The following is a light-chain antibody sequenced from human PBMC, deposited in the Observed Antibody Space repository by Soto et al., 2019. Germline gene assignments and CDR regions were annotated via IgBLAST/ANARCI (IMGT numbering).Light chain of an antibody. CDR3: QQAYSFPIT. J-gene: IGKJ5*01. Sequence: DIQMTQSPSTLSASVGDRVTITCRASQSIGRWLAWYQQKPGKAPKLLIHAASSLERGVPSRFRGSGSGTEFTLSINSLQPEDFATYYCQQAYSFPITFGQGTRLDI. V-gene: IGKV1-5*03. CDR1: QSIGRW. CDR2: AAS.